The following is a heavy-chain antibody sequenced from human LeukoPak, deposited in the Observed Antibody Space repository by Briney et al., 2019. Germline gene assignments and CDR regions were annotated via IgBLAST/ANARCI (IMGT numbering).Heavy chain of an antibody. CDR1: GYTFTSYD. Sequence: ASVKVSCKASGYTFTSYDINWVRQATGQGLEWTGWMNPNSGNTGYAQKFQGRVTMTRNTSISTAYMELSSLRSEDTAVYYCARCYCSSTSCYCNWFDPWGQGTLVTVSS. CDR3: ARCYCSSTSCYCNWFDP. J-gene: IGHJ5*02. CDR2: MNPNSGNT. V-gene: IGHV1-8*01. D-gene: IGHD2-2*01.